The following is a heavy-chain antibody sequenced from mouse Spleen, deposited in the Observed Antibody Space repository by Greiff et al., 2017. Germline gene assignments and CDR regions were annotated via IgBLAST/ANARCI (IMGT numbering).Heavy chain of an antibody. J-gene: IGHJ4*01. CDR1: EYT. V-gene: IGHV1-62-2*01. D-gene: IGHD1-1*01. CDR3: ARHEDSYYGSSWGYAMDY. Sequence: EYTIHWVKQRSGQGLEWIGWFYPGSGSIKYNEKFKDKATLTADKSSSTVYMELSRLTSEDSAVYFCARHEDSYYGSSWGYAMDYWGQGTSVTVSS. CDR2: FYPGSGSI.